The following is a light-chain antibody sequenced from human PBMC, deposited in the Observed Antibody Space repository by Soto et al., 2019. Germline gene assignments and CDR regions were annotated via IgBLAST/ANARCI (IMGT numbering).Light chain of an antibody. CDR2: AAS. V-gene: IGKV1-17*01. Sequence: DIQMTQSPSSLSASVGDRVTITCRASQGIRNDLGWYQQKPGKAPKGLIYAASSLQSGVPSRFSGSGSETEFTLTIRSLHPEAVANYYCLQYKSYPWTFGQGTKVDIK. CDR3: LQYKSYPWT. J-gene: IGKJ1*01. CDR1: QGIRND.